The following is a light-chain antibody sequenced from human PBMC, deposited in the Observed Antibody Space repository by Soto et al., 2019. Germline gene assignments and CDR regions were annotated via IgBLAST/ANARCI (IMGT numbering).Light chain of an antibody. CDR3: CSYASRRTYV. J-gene: IGLJ1*01. CDR2: EGS. CDR1: SSDVGSYNL. V-gene: IGLV2-23*01. Sequence: QSALTQPASVSGSPGQSISISCTGTSSDVGSYNLVSWYQQHPGKAPKLMIYEGSKRPSGVSNRFSGSKSGNTASLRISGLQAEDEADYYCCSYASRRTYVFGTGTKLTVL.